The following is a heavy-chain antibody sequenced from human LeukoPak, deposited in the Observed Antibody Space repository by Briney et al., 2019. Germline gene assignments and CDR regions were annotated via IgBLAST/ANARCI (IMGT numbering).Heavy chain of an antibody. CDR3: ARGRWLQLWGDY. V-gene: IGHV1-2*02. D-gene: IGHD5-18*01. CDR1: RYTFTDYY. Sequence: ASVKVSCKASRYTFTDYYIHSVPQAPGQGPEWMGCINSNTGDTKYAQKFQDRGTLTQDTSTSTDYMELSRLESDDTGVFYCARGRWLQLWGDYWGQGTPLTVSS. CDR2: INSNTGDT. J-gene: IGHJ4*02.